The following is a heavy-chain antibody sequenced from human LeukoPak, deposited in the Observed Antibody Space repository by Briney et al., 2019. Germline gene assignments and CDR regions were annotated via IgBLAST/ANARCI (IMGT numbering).Heavy chain of an antibody. J-gene: IGHJ4*02. V-gene: IGHV3-23*01. Sequence: GGSLRLSCAASGFTFSSYAVSWVRQAPGKGLEWVSAISGSGGSTYYADSVKGRFTISRDNSKNTLYLQMNSLRAEDTAVYYCAKARYLIYYFDYWGQGTLVTVSS. CDR2: ISGSGGST. CDR1: GFTFSSYA. D-gene: IGHD3-9*01. CDR3: AKARYLIYYFDY.